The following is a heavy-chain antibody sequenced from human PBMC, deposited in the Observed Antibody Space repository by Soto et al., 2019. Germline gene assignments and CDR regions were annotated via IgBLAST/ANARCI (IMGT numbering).Heavy chain of an antibody. V-gene: IGHV3-53*01. CDR3: ARTMVRGGNYYYRMDV. CDR2: IYSGGST. Sequence: PGGSLRLSCAASGFTVSSNYMSWVLQAPGKGLEWVSVIYSGGSTYYADSVKGRFTISRDNSKNTLYLQMNSMRAEDTAVYYCARTMVRGGNYYYRMDVWGQGTTVTVSS. CDR1: GFTVSSNY. J-gene: IGHJ6*02. D-gene: IGHD3-10*01.